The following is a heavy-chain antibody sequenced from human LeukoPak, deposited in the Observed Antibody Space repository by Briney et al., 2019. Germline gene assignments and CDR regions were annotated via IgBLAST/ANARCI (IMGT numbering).Heavy chain of an antibody. CDR2: VSGSGVST. CDR3: ARGPSITMVRGGQWYYYMDV. D-gene: IGHD3-10*01. V-gene: IGHV3-23*01. J-gene: IGHJ6*03. Sequence: GGSLRLSCAASGFTLSSYGMSWVRQAPGKGREWVSGVSGSGVSTYYADSVKGRFTISRDNSKNTLYLQMNSRRAEETAVYYCARGPSITMVRGGQWYYYMDVWGKGTTVTISS. CDR1: GFTLSSYG.